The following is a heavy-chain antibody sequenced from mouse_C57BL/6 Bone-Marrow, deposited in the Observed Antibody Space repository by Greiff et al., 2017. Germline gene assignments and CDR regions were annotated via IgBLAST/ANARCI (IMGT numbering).Heavy chain of an antibody. CDR1: GYTFTSYW. Sequence: QVQLQQPGAELVKPGASVKMSCKASGYTFTSYWITWVKQRPGQGLEWIGDIYPTSGRTNYNEKFKSQAILTVDTSSNTAYMQLSSLTSEDSAVFYGARSGPLGRSFDYWGQGTTLTVSS. V-gene: IGHV1-55*01. J-gene: IGHJ2*01. D-gene: IGHD4-1*01. CDR3: ARSGPLGRSFDY. CDR2: IYPTSGRT.